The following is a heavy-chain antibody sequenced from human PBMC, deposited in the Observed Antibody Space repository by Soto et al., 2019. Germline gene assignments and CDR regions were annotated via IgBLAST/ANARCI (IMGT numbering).Heavy chain of an antibody. V-gene: IGHV4-34*01. CDR3: ARPLPILTGYAFDY. J-gene: IGHJ4*02. Sequence: QVQLQQWGAGLLKPSETLSLTCAVYGGSFSGYYWSWIRQPPGKGLEWIGEINHSGSTNYNPSLKIRGTISVDTSKNQFSLKLSSVTAADTAVYYCARPLPILTGYAFDYWGQGTLVTVSS. D-gene: IGHD3-9*01. CDR2: INHSGST. CDR1: GGSFSGYY.